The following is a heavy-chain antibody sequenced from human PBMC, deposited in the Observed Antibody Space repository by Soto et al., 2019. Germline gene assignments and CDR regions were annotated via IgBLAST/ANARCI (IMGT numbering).Heavy chain of an antibody. CDR1: GGSISSGGYS. CDR3: TRRAMVYYFDF. CDR2: IYHSGST. Sequence: SETLSLTCAVSGGSISSGGYSWSWIRQPPRKGLEWIGYIYHSGSTYYNPSLKSRVTISVDRSKNQFSLKLSSVTAADTAVYYCTRRAMVYYFDFWGQGSLVTVSS. D-gene: IGHD5-18*01. V-gene: IGHV4-30-2*01. J-gene: IGHJ4*02.